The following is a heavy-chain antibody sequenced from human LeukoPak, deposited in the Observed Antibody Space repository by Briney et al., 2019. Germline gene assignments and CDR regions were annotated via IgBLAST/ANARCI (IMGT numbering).Heavy chain of an antibody. D-gene: IGHD6-6*01. J-gene: IGHJ5*02. CDR3: ARDLPSSSGMT. Sequence: GGSLRLSCAASGFTFSSYSMNWVRQAPGKGLEWVSSISSSSSYIYYADSAKGRFTISRDNAKNSLYLQMNSLRAEDTAVYYCARDLPSSSGMTWGQGTLVTVSS. CDR1: GFTFSSYS. V-gene: IGHV3-21*01. CDR2: ISSSSSYI.